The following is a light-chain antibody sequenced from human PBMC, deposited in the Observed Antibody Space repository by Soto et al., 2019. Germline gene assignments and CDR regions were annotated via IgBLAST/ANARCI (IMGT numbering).Light chain of an antibody. CDR1: QSVSSR. CDR2: GAS. CDR3: QHYGTSII. Sequence: EILLTQWPATLSVSPGERFTLSCRASQSVSSRLAWYQQKPGQAPRLLIYGASGRATAIPDRFSGSGSGTEFTLIINRLEPEDFALYYCQHYGTSIIFGQGTRLEIK. V-gene: IGKV3-20*01. J-gene: IGKJ5*01.